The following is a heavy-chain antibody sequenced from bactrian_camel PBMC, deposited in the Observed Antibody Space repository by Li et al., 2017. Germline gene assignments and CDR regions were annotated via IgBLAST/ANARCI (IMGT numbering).Heavy chain of an antibody. Sequence: VQLVESGGGLVQAGGSLRLSCTASRLNFTDYCMGWVRQAPGKGLEWVASIAVVGTETYYTDSVKGRFTIDSAAKNTVYLRMNSVKSEDTALYYCAAVGGGSAAHTIVIARTPGDFAYWGQGTQVTVS. CDR3: AAVGGGSAAHTIVIARTPGDFAY. D-gene: IGHD2*01. V-gene: IGHV3S6*01. J-gene: IGHJ6*01. CDR1: RLNFTDYC. CDR2: IAVVGTET.